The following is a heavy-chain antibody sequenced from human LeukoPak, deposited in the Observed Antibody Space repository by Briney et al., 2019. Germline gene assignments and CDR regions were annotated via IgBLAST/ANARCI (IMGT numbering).Heavy chain of an antibody. V-gene: IGHV3-30*18. D-gene: IGHD1-7*01. CDR3: AKDRYNWNSGLDY. CDR1: GFTFSSYG. CDR2: ISYDGSNK. J-gene: IGHJ4*02. Sequence: GGSLRLSCAASGFTFSSYGMHWVRQAPGKGLEWVAVISYDGSNKYYADSVKGRFTISRDNSKNTLYLQMNSLRAEDTAVYYCAKDRYNWNSGLDYWGQGTLVTVSS.